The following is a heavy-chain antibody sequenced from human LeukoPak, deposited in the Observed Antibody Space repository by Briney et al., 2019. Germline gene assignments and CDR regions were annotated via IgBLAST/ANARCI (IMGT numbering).Heavy chain of an antibody. Sequence: ASETLSLTCTVSGGSISSYYWSWIRQPPGKGLDWIGYVYYSGSTNYNPSLKSRVIISVDTSKNQFFLNLISVTAADTTVYYCVRGTAQTVNTYAFDMWGQGTMVTVSS. D-gene: IGHD4-17*01. J-gene: IGHJ3*02. CDR1: GGSISSYY. CDR2: VYYSGST. CDR3: VRGTAQTVNTYAFDM. V-gene: IGHV4-59*01.